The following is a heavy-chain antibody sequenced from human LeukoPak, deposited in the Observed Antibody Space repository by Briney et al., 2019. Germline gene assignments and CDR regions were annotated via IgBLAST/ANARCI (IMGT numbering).Heavy chain of an antibody. CDR3: ARDQWQWLGHFDY. Sequence: PGGSLRLSCAASGFSFSNYWMSWVRQAPGKGREWMANRKQDGSEKYYVDSVKGRFTISRDNAKNSLFLQMNSLRAEDTAVYYCARDQWQWLGHFDYWGQGTLVTVSS. CDR1: GFSFSNYW. J-gene: IGHJ4*02. CDR2: RKQDGSEK. V-gene: IGHV3-7*04. D-gene: IGHD6-19*01.